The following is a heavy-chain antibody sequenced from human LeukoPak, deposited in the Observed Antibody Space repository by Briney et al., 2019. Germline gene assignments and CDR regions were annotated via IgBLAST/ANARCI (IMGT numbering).Heavy chain of an antibody. D-gene: IGHD3-22*01. CDR2: IIPILGIA. CDR1: GGTFSSYT. Sequence: SVKVSCKASGGTFSSYTISWVRQAPGQGPEWMGRIIPILGIANYAQKFQGRVTITADKSTSTAYMELSSLRSEDAAVYYCARNYDSSGYYYYYYGMDVWGQGTTVTVSS. V-gene: IGHV1-69*02. J-gene: IGHJ6*02. CDR3: ARNYDSSGYYYYYYGMDV.